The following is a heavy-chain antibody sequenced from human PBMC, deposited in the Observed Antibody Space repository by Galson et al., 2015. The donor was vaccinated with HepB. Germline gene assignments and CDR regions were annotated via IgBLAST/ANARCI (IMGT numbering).Heavy chain of an antibody. CDR2: IYSGGST. CDR1: GFTVSSNY. Sequence: SLRLSCAASGFTVSSNYMSWVRQAPGKGLEWVSVIYSGGSTYYADSVKGRFTISRDNSKNTLYLQMNSLRAEDTAVYYCARGVVAEYFDYWGQGTLVTVSS. V-gene: IGHV3-53*01. CDR3: ARGVVAEYFDY. D-gene: IGHD5-12*01. J-gene: IGHJ4*02.